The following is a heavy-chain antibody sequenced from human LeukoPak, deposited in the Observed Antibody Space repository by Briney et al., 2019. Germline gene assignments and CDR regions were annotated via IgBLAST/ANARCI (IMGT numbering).Heavy chain of an antibody. CDR3: AKSERFGEFPSCAY. CDR2: IRYDGSSE. Sequence: GGSLRLSCAASGFTFSNYGMHWVRQAPGKGLEWVTFIRYDGSSESYADSAKGRFTISRDNSKNILYLQMNSLRAEDTAVYYCAKSERFGEFPSCAYWGQGTLVTVSS. CDR1: GFTFSNYG. J-gene: IGHJ4*02. V-gene: IGHV3-30*02. D-gene: IGHD3-10*01.